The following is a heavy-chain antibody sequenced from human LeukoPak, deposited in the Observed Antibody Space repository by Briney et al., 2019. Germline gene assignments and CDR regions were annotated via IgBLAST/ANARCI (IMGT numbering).Heavy chain of an antibody. CDR2: IKQDGSEK. V-gene: IGHV3-7*01. Sequence: HPGGSLRLSCAASGFTFSHYAMHWVRQAPGKGLEWVANIKQDGSEKYYVDSVKGRFTISRDNAKNSLYLQMNSLRAEDTAVYYCARAGAAATNYYYYYMDVWGKGTTVTVSS. D-gene: IGHD6-13*01. J-gene: IGHJ6*03. CDR3: ARAGAAATNYYYYYMDV. CDR1: GFTFSHYA.